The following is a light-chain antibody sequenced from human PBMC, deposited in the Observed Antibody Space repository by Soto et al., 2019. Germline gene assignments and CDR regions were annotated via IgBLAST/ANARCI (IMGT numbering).Light chain of an antibody. J-gene: IGLJ1*01. CDR3: CSYAGSSTHYV. CDR1: SSDVGSYNL. Sequence: QSALIQPASVSGSPGQSITISCTGTSSDVGSYNLVSWYQQHPGKAPKLMIYEVSKRPSGVSNRFSGSKSGNTASLTISGLQAEDEADYYCCSYAGSSTHYVFGTGTKVTVL. V-gene: IGLV2-23*02. CDR2: EVS.